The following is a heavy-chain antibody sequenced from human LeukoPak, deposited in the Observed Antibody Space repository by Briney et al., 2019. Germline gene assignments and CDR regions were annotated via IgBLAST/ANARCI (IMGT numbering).Heavy chain of an antibody. J-gene: IGHJ4*02. D-gene: IGHD3-22*01. CDR1: GGTFSSYA. CDR2: IIPILGIA. CDR3: ARDHGYYYDSSRGYYFDY. V-gene: IGHV1-69*04. Sequence: SVKVSCKASGGTFSSYAISWVRQAPGQGLEWMGRIIPILGIANYAQKFQGRVTITADKSTSTAYMELSSLRSEDTAVYYCARDHGYYYDSSRGYYFDYWGQGTLVTVSS.